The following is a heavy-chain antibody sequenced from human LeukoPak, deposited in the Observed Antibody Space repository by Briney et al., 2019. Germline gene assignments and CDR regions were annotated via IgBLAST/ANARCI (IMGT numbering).Heavy chain of an antibody. CDR2: ISSSSSTI. CDR1: GFTFSSYS. CDR3: ASMNLGYCSSTSCTNWDY. Sequence: GSLRLSCAASGFTFSSYSMNWVRQAPGKGLEWVSYISSSSSTIYYADSVKGRFTISRDNAKNSLYLQMNSLRAEDTAVYYCASMNLGYCSSTSCTNWDYWGQGTLVTVSS. J-gene: IGHJ4*02. D-gene: IGHD2-2*01. V-gene: IGHV3-48*04.